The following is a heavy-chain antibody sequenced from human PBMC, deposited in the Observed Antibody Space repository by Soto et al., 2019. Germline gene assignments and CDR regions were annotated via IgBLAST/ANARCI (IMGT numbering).Heavy chain of an antibody. D-gene: IGHD2-2*02. CDR2: INAGNGNT. V-gene: IGHV1-3*01. CDR1: GYTFTSYA. Sequence: EASVKVSCKASGYTFTSYAMHWVRQAPGQRLEWMGWINAGNGNTKYSQKFQGRVTITRDTSASTAYMELSSLRSEDTAVYYCARGVGLYSNYDYWGQGTRVTVSS. CDR3: ARGVGLYSNYDY. J-gene: IGHJ4*02.